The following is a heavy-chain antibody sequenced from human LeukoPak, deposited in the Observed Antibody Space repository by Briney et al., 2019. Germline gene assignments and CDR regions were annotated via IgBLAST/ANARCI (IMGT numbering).Heavy chain of an antibody. V-gene: IGHV3-23*01. Sequence: PGGSLRLSCAASGFTFSSYAMSWVRQAPGKGLEWVSAISGSGGSTYYADSVKGRFTISRDNSKNTLYLQMNSLRAEDTAVYYCAKDQRGITIFGVVIPPPDYWXQGTLVTVSS. CDR2: ISGSGGST. CDR1: GFTFSSYA. J-gene: IGHJ4*02. D-gene: IGHD3-3*01. CDR3: AKDQRGITIFGVVIPPPDY.